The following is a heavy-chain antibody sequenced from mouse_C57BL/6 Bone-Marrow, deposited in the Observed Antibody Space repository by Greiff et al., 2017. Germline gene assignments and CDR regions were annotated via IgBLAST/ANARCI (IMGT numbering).Heavy chain of an antibody. CDR3: ARVYYDYLYCYAMDY. Sequence: VQLQQSGAELVKPGASVKLSCTASGFNIKDYYMHWVKQRTEQGLEWIGRIDPEDGETKYAPKFQGKATLTADKSSNTAYMQLSSLTSEDTAVYYCARVYYDYLYCYAMDYWGQGTSVTVSS. J-gene: IGHJ4*01. V-gene: IGHV14-2*01. D-gene: IGHD2-4*01. CDR1: GFNIKDYY. CDR2: IDPEDGET.